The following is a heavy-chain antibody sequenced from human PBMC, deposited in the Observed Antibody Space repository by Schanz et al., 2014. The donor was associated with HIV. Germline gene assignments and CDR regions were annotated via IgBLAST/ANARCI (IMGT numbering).Heavy chain of an antibody. V-gene: IGHV3-33*01. CDR3: ASTEFPYSSSSDYYYGMDV. J-gene: IGHJ6*02. D-gene: IGHD6-6*01. CDR1: GFTFSSYA. CDR2: IWFDGTNK. Sequence: QVQLVESGGSVVQPGRSLRLSCAASGFTFSSYAMHWVRQAPGKGLEWVAVIWFDGTNKFYADSVKGRFTISRDNSKNTLYLQMNSLRADDTAVYYCASTEFPYSSSSDYYYGMDVWGQGTTVTVSS.